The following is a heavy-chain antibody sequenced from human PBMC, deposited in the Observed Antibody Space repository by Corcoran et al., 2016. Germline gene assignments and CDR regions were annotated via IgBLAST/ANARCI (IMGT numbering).Heavy chain of an antibody. Sequence: EVQLVESGGGLVKPGGSLRLSCAASGFTFSSYSMNWVRQAPGKGLEWVSSISSSSSYIYYADSVKGRFTISRDNAKNSLYLQMNSLRAEYTAVYDCAGAFGPVKWFGSFDYWGQGTLVTVSS. CDR1: GFTFSSYS. D-gene: IGHD3-10*01. V-gene: IGHV3-21*01. J-gene: IGHJ4*02. CDR2: ISSSSSYI. CDR3: AGAFGPVKWFGSFDY.